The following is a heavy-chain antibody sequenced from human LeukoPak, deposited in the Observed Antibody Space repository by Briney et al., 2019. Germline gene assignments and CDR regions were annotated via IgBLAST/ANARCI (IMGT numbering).Heavy chain of an antibody. J-gene: IGHJ4*02. V-gene: IGHV1-8*02. CDR2: MNPNSGNT. CDR3: ARAAYYSSGWPLDY. Sequence: ASVKVSCKASGYTFTGYYMHWVRQAPGQGLEWMGWMNPNSGNTGYAQKFQGRVTMTRNTSISTAYMELSSLRSEDTAVYYCARAAYYSSGWPLDYWGQGTLVTVSS. CDR1: GYTFTGYY. D-gene: IGHD6-19*01.